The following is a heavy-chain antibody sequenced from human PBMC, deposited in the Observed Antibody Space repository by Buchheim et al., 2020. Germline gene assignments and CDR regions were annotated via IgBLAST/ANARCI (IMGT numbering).Heavy chain of an antibody. D-gene: IGHD3-10*01. CDR3: ARCMVREVTFDY. CDR1: GGSMGTSNW. CDR2: IYHSGST. J-gene: IGHJ4*02. Sequence: QVQLQESGPGLVKPSGTLSLTCAVSGGSMGTSNWWSWVRQPPGKGLEWIGEIYHSGSTNYNPSLKRRVTISLDKSKKQISLKLSSLTAADTAVYYCARCMVREVTFDYWGQGTL. V-gene: IGHV4-4*02.